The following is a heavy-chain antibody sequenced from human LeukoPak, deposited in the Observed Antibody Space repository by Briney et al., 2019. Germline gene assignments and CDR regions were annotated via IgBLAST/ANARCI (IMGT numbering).Heavy chain of an antibody. D-gene: IGHD3-10*01. J-gene: IGHJ4*02. CDR3: ARGHRITMVRGQFDY. CDR2: KRYDGTNE. V-gene: IGHV3-30*02. CDR1: GFTFRNYG. Sequence: GGSLRLSCVASGFTFRNYGMHWVRQAPGKGLEWVAFKRYDGTNEDYADSVKGRFTISRDNSKNSLYLQMNSLRVEDTAVYYCARGHRITMVRGQFDYWGQGTLVTVSS.